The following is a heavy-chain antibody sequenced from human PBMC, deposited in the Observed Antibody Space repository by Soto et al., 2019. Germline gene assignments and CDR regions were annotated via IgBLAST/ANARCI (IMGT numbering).Heavy chain of an antibody. J-gene: IGHJ4*02. CDR3: ARDRAARRPLPVYFDY. D-gene: IGHD6-6*01. CDR2: IIPIFGTA. V-gene: IGHV1-69*13. CDR1: GGTFSSYA. Sequence: GASVKVSCKASGGTFSSYAISWVRQAPGQGLEWMGGIIPIFGTANYAQKFQGRVTITADESTSTAYMELSSLRSEDTAVYYCARDRAARRPLPVYFDYWGQGTLVTVSS.